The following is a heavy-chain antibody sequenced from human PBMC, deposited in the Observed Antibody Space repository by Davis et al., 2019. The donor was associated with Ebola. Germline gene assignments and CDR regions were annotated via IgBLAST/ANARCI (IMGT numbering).Heavy chain of an antibody. CDR3: ARGITMVRALDWFDP. Sequence: ASVKVSCKASGYTFTSYHINWVRQATGQGLEWMGWMNPNSGNTGYAQKFQGRVTMTRNTSISTAYMELRSLRSDDTAVYYCARGITMVRALDWFDPWGQGTLVTVSS. J-gene: IGHJ5*02. D-gene: IGHD3-10*01. CDR1: GYTFTSYH. CDR2: MNPNSGNT. V-gene: IGHV1-8*01.